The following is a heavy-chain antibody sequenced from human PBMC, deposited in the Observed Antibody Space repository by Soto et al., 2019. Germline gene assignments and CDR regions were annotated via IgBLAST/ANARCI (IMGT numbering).Heavy chain of an antibody. Sequence: GGSLRLSCAASGFTFSSYAMHWVRQAPGKGLEWVAVISYDGSNKYYADSVKGRFTISRDNSKNTLYLQMNSLRAEDTAVYYCARTKSGWYYYYGMDVWGQGTTVTVSS. CDR3: ARTKSGWYYYYGMDV. CDR1: GFTFSSYA. CDR2: ISYDGSNK. D-gene: IGHD6-19*01. V-gene: IGHV3-30-3*01. J-gene: IGHJ6*02.